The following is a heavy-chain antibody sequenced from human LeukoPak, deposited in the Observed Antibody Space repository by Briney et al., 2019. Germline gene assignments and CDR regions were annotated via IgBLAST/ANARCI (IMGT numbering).Heavy chain of an antibody. CDR1: GFTFSSYS. V-gene: IGHV3-48*01. J-gene: IGHJ3*02. CDR3: ARYRSYSSGWYANDAFDI. D-gene: IGHD6-19*01. Sequence: PGGSLRLSCAASGFTFSSYSMNWVRQAPGKGLEWVSYISSSSSTIYYADSVKGRFTISRDNAKNSLYLQMNSLRAEDTAVYYCARYRSYSSGWYANDAFDIWGQGTMVTVSS. CDR2: ISSSSSTI.